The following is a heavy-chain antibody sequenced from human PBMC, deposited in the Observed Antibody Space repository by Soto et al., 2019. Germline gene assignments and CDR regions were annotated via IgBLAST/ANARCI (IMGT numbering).Heavy chain of an antibody. J-gene: IGHJ4*02. Sequence: EVQLVESGGGLVQPGGSLRLSCAASGFTVSSNYMSWVRQAPGKGLEWVSVIYSGGSTYYADSVKGRFPIARDNSENKLYLKMNSLRAEDTAVYYCARTCSGGTCSFDYWGQGTLVTVSS. CDR2: IYSGGST. D-gene: IGHD2-15*01. CDR3: ARTCSGGTCSFDY. V-gene: IGHV3-66*01. CDR1: GFTVSSNY.